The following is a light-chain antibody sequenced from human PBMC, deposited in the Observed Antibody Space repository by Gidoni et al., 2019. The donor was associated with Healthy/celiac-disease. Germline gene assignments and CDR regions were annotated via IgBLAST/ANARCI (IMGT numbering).Light chain of an antibody. J-gene: IGLJ7*01. CDR1: TSGSKS. V-gene: IGLV3-21*02. CDR3: QVWDSSSDHPAV. CDR2: ADS. Sequence: SSDLPQPPTVSVAPAQTAMITCGGNTSGSKSVHWYPQKPGHAPGLVVYADSDRPPGLPERFSGSNSGNTATLTISRVEAGDEADYSCQVWDSSSDHPAVFGGCTPLTVL.